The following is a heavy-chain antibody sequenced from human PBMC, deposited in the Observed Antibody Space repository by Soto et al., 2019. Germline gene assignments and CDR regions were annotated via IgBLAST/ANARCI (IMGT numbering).Heavy chain of an antibody. D-gene: IGHD6-6*01. V-gene: IGHV1-2*02. J-gene: IGHJ5*02. CDR1: GFSFTGYY. CDR3: AKDLTRQLAYWLDP. Sequence: ASVKVSCKASGFSFTGYYIHWLRQAPGQGLEWMGWINAHSGGTEYAQKFQGRVTLTRDTSIDTAYLKLTSLTSDDTALYYCAKDLTRQLAYWLDPWGQGTQVTVSS. CDR2: INAHSGGT.